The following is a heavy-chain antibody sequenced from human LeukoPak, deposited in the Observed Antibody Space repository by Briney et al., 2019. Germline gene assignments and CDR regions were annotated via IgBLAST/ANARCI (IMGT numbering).Heavy chain of an antibody. CDR2: IRSKANSYAT. V-gene: IGHV3-73*01. J-gene: IGHJ5*02. CDR1: GFTFSGSA. D-gene: IGHD6-13*01. CDR3: TRHSSSWFHNWFDP. Sequence: GGSLKLSCAASGFTFSGSAMHWVRQASGKGLEWVGRIRSKANSYATAYAASVEGRFTISRDDSKNTAYLQMNSLKPEDTAVYYCTRHSSSWFHNWFDPWGQGTLVTVSS.